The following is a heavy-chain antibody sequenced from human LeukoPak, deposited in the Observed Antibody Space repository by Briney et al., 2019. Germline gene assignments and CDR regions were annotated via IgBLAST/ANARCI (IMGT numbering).Heavy chain of an antibody. CDR2: IWYDGSNK. Sequence: GGSLRLSCAASGFTFSSYGMHWVRQAPGKGLEWVAVIWYDGSNKYYADSVKGRFTISRDNSKNTLYLQMNSLRAEDTAVYYCAKVGSQLWFDYWGQGTLVTVSS. D-gene: IGHD5-18*01. J-gene: IGHJ4*02. V-gene: IGHV3-33*06. CDR1: GFTFSSYG. CDR3: AKVGSQLWFDY.